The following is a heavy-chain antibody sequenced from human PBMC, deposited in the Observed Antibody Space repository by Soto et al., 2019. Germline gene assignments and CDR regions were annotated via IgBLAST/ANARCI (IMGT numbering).Heavy chain of an antibody. V-gene: IGHV4-34*01. CDR1: GGSFSDYY. CDR2: INHSGST. D-gene: IGHD6-19*01. Sequence: QVQLKQWGAGLLKPSETLSLTCAVYGGSFSDYYWSWIRQPPGKGLEWIGEINHSGSTNQNPSLESRVSISVDEPKSQLSLKLSSVTAADTAVYYCARGKWLDNDWGQGTLVTVSS. J-gene: IGHJ4*02. CDR3: ARGKWLDND.